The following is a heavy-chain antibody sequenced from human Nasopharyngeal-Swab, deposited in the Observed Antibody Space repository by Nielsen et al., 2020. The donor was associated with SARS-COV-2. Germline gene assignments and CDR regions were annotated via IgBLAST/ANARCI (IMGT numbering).Heavy chain of an antibody. D-gene: IGHD2-2*01. CDR2: INHSGST. V-gene: IGHV4-34*01. J-gene: IGHJ6*03. Sequence: PGKGLEWIAEINHSGSTNYNPSLKGRVTISVDTSKNQFSLKLSSVTAADTAVYYCARGLSGIVPAPILGLGPYYSYYYMDVWGKGTTVTVSS. CDR3: ARGLSGIVPAPILGLGPYYSYYYMDV.